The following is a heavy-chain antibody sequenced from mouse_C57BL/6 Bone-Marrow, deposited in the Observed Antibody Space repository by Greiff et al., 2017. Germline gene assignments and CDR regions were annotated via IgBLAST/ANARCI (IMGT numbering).Heavy chain of an antibody. D-gene: IGHD2-4*01. Sequence: QVQLQQSGAELARPGASVKLSCKASGYTFTSYGISWVKQRTGQGLEWIGEIYPRSGNTYYNEKFKGKATLTADKYSSTAYMELRSLTSEDSAVYFCARSDYYEYDWFAYWGQGTLVTVSA. CDR1: GYTFTSYG. CDR3: ARSDYYEYDWFAY. J-gene: IGHJ3*01. V-gene: IGHV1-81*01. CDR2: IYPRSGNT.